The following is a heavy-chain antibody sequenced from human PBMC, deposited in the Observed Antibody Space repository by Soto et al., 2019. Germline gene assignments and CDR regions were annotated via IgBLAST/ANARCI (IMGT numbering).Heavy chain of an antibody. D-gene: IGHD3-10*01. V-gene: IGHV4-31*03. CDR1: GGSISSGGYY. CDR2: IYYSGST. J-gene: IGHJ4*02. CDR3: ATYGSGSYKPTTFDY. Sequence: QVQLQESGPGLVKPSQTLSLTCTVSGGSISSGGYYWSWIRQHPGKGLEWIGYIYYSGSTYYNPSLKSRVTISVDPSKNQFSLKLSSVTAADTALYYCATYGSGSYKPTTFDYWGQGTLVTVSS.